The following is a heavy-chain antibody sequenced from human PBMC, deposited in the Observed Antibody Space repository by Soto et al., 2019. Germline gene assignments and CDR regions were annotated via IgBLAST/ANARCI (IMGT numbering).Heavy chain of an antibody. CDR3: AKGGVYAHEFFDS. J-gene: IGHJ4*02. CDR1: GGTFSSYT. V-gene: IGHV1-69*02. D-gene: IGHD3-16*01. CDR2: IIPILGIA. Sequence: ASLKVSCKASGGTFSSYTISWVRQAPGQGLEWMGRIIPILGIANYAQKFQGRVTITADKSTSTAYMELSSLRSEDTAVYYCAKGGVYAHEFFDSWGQGTLVTVSS.